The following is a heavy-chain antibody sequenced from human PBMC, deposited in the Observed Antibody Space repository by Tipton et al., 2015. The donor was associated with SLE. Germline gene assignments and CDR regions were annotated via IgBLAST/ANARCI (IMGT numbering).Heavy chain of an antibody. CDR2: ISHSGST. D-gene: IGHD7-27*01. CDR3: ARSLGTGYFDY. CDR1: GGSISCIY. V-gene: IGHV4-59*08. Sequence: TLSLTCTVSGGSISCIYWCWIRQPPGKGLEWIGSISHSGSTNYNSSLKSRVTISVDTSKNQFSLELSSVTAADTAVYYCARSLGTGYFDYWGQGTLVTVSS. J-gene: IGHJ4*02.